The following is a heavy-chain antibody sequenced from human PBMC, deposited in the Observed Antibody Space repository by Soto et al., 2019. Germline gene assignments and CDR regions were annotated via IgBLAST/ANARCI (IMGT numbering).Heavy chain of an antibody. CDR1: GGSISSGDYY. CDR3: ARIWFGEFQIIDY. Sequence: PSETLSLTCTVSGGSISSGDYYWSWIRQPPGKGLEWIGYIYYSGSTYYNPSLKSRVTISVDTSKNQFSLKLSSVTAADTAVYYCARIWFGEFQIIDYWGQGTLVTVSS. D-gene: IGHD3-10*01. CDR2: IYYSGST. J-gene: IGHJ4*02. V-gene: IGHV4-30-4*01.